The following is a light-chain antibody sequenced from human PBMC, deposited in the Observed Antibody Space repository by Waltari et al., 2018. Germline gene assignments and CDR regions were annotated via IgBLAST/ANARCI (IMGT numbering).Light chain of an antibody. CDR3: QSYDSSLSTVI. V-gene: IGLV1-40*01. CDR1: SFNIGAGYD. CDR2: GNT. J-gene: IGLJ2*01. Sequence: QSVLTQPPSVSGTPGQRVTISCTGSSFNIGAGYDVNWYQQFPGSPPKVLMYGNTHGPSAVPAGFSCPKAGTAHSLAITGLQAEDEADYYCQSYDSSLSTVIFGGGTKLTVL.